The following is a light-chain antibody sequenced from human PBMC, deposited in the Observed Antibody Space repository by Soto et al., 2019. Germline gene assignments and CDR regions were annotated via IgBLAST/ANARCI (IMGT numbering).Light chain of an antibody. CDR1: QSISRW. V-gene: IGKV1-5*01. CDR3: QQYNCCPYT. J-gene: IGKJ2*01. CDR2: DVS. Sequence: DIQMTQSPSTLSASVGDRVTITCRASQSISRWLAWYHQKPGKAPKLLISDVSTLQSGVPSRFSGSGSGTEFTLTISSLQPDDFSTDYCQQYNCCPYTFGQGTNLEI.